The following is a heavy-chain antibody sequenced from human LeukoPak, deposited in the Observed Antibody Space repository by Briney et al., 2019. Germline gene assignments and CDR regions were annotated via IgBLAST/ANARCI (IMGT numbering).Heavy chain of an antibody. V-gene: IGHV4-34*01. CDR3: ARDYSRFYYCYMDV. J-gene: IGHJ6*03. D-gene: IGHD4-11*01. CDR2: VNHSGDT. CDR1: GGSFRGYY. Sequence: SETLSLTCAVYGGSFRGYYWTWIRQAPGKGLEWIGEVNHSGDTNYNSSLKRRVTISADTSKNQFSLNLSSVTAADTAVYYCARDYSRFYYCYMDVWGKGTTVTVSS.